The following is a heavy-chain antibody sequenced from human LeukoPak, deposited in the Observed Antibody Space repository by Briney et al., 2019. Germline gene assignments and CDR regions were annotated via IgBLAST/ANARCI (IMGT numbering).Heavy chain of an antibody. V-gene: IGHV1-18*01. D-gene: IGHD3-10*01. Sequence: ASVSVSCRASGYTFTSYGISWVRQARGQGLEWMGWISAYNGNTNYALKLQGRVTMTTDTSTSTAYMELRSLRSDDTAVYYCARDFYYGSGSYFNYYYYYMDVWGKGTTVTVSS. CDR2: ISAYNGNT. J-gene: IGHJ6*03. CDR1: GYTFTSYG. CDR3: ARDFYYGSGSYFNYYYYYMDV.